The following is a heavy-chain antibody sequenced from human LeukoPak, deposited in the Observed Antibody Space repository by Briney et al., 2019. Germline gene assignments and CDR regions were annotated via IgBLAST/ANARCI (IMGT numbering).Heavy chain of an antibody. D-gene: IGHD6-19*01. CDR3: ARGGSGWYPVGDY. J-gene: IGHJ4*02. CDR2: IYYSGST. CDR1: GGSISSSSYY. Sequence: PSETLSLTCTVSGGSISSSSYYWGWIRQPPGKGLEWIGSIYYSGSTYYNPSLKSRVTISVDTSKNQFSLKLSSVTAADTAVYYCARGGSGWYPVGDYWGQGTLVTVSS. V-gene: IGHV4-39*07.